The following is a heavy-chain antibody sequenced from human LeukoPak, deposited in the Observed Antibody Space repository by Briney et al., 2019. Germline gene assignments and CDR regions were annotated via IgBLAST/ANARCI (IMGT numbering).Heavy chain of an antibody. J-gene: IGHJ4*02. D-gene: IGHD5-24*01. CDR2: IRYDGSNK. CDR1: GFTFSSYG. V-gene: IGHV3-30*02. CDR3: AKDWRWLQSPFDY. Sequence: GGSLRLSCAASGFTFSSYGMQWVRQAPGKGLEWVAFIRYDGSNKYYADSVKGRFTISRDNSKNTLYLQMNSLRADDTAVYYCAKDWRWLQSPFDYWGQGTLVTVSS.